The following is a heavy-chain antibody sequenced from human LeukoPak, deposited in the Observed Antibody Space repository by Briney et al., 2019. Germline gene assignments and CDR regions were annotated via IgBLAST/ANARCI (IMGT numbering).Heavy chain of an antibody. CDR2: ISGDGVST. CDR3: ARESGKFDY. Sequence: GRSLRLSCVASGLPIGDFAMHWVCQAPGKGLEWVSLISGDGVSTFYADSVKGRFSISRDNSKNSLSLEMNSLRTEDTAMYYCARESGKFDYWGQGTLVAVSS. J-gene: IGHJ4*02. CDR1: GLPIGDFA. V-gene: IGHV3-43*02.